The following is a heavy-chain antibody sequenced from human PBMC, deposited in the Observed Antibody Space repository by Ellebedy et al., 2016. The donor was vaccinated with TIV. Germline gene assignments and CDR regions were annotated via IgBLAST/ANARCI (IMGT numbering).Heavy chain of an antibody. D-gene: IGHD4-11*01. Sequence: SETLSLXXTVSGGSISSSSYYWSWIRQPPGKGLEWIGYIYYSGSTNYNPSLKSRVTISVDTSKNQFSLKLSSVTAADTAVYYCARWEYSKPSVHYYMDVWGKGTTVTVSS. V-gene: IGHV4-61*05. J-gene: IGHJ6*03. CDR3: ARWEYSKPSVHYYMDV. CDR1: GGSISSSSYY. CDR2: IYYSGST.